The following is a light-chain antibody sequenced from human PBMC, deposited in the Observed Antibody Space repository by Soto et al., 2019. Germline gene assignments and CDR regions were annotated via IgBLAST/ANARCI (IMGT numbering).Light chain of an antibody. CDR1: QSVTNNY. J-gene: IGKJ2*01. CDR2: GAS. CDR3: QQYGISPIMYT. Sequence: EIVLMQSPGTLSLSPGERATLSCRASQSVTNNYLAWYQQIPGQAPRLLIYGASSRATGVPDRFSGSGSVTDFTLPLTRLEPEDLAVYYLQQYGISPIMYTFGQGTKLGVK. V-gene: IGKV3-20*01.